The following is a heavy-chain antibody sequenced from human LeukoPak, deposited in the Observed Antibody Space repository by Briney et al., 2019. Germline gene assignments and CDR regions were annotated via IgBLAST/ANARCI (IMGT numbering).Heavy chain of an antibody. Sequence: GASVKVSCKVSGYTLTELSMHWVRQAPGKGLEWMGGIIPIFGTANYAQKFQGRVTITADESTSTAYMELSSLRSEDTAVYYCARDPLRGYCSGGSCDWEPDYWGQGTLVTVSS. D-gene: IGHD2-15*01. V-gene: IGHV1-69*13. J-gene: IGHJ4*02. CDR3: ARDPLRGYCSGGSCDWEPDY. CDR2: IIPIFGTA. CDR1: GYTLTELS.